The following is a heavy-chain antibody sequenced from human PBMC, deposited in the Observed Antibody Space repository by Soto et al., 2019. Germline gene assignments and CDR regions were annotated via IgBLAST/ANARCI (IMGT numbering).Heavy chain of an antibody. CDR2: ISYDGSNK. D-gene: IGHD1-26*01. V-gene: IGHV3-30-3*01. J-gene: IGHJ2*01. CDR3: AREWDGVLSPYWYFDL. CDR1: GFTFSSYA. Sequence: QVQLVESGGGVVQPGRSLRLSCAASGFTFSSYAMHWVRQAPGKGLEWVAVISYDGSNKYYADSVKGRFTISRDNSKNTLYLQMNSLRAEDTAVYYCAREWDGVLSPYWYFDLWGRGTLVTVSS.